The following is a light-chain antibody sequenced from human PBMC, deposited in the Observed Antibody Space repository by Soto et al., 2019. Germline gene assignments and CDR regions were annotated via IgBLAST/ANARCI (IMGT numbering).Light chain of an antibody. CDR3: QQYGSSIT. CDR1: QSVSSSY. J-gene: IGKJ5*01. V-gene: IGKV3-20*01. CDR2: GAS. Sequence: EIVLTKYPGTLSLSPGERATLSCRASQSVSSSYLAWYQQKPGQAPRLLIYGASSRATGIPDRFSGSGSGTDFTLTISRLEPEDFAVYYCQQYGSSITFGQGTRLEIK.